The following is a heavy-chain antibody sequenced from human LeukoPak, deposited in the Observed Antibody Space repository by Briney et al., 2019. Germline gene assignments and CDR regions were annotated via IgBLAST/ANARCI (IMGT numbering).Heavy chain of an antibody. V-gene: IGHV4-39*01. Sequence: PSETLSLTCTVSGGSISSSSYYWGWIRQPPGKGLEWFGCIYYSGSTYYNPSLKRRITISGDTSKNQFSLKLSSVTAADTAVYYCASKGATYSSSWYYFDYWGQGTLVTVSS. CDR2: IYYSGST. CDR1: GGSISSSSYY. CDR3: ASKGATYSSSWYYFDY. D-gene: IGHD6-13*01. J-gene: IGHJ4*02.